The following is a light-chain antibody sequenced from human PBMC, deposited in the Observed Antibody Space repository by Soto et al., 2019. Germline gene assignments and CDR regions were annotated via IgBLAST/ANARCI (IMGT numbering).Light chain of an antibody. CDR2: DAS. V-gene: IGKV3D-20*02. CDR1: QSVSSSY. J-gene: IGKJ1*01. CDR3: QQRSDWPPT. Sequence: VLTQSPGTLALSPGERATLSCRASQSVSSSYLAWYQQKRGQAPRLLIYDASNRATGIPARFSGSGSGTDFTLTISSLETEDFAVYYCQQRSDWPPTFGQGTKVDIK.